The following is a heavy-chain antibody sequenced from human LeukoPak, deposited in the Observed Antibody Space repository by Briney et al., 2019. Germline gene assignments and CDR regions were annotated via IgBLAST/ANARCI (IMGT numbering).Heavy chain of an antibody. CDR1: GFTFSSYA. CDR2: ISGSGGST. Sequence: GGSLRLSCAASGFTFSSYAMSWVRQAPGKGLEWVSAISGSGGSTYYADSVKGRFTISRDNSKNTLYLRMNSLRAEDTAVYYCAKLYCSGGSCYLFYFDYWGQGTLVTVSS. J-gene: IGHJ4*02. V-gene: IGHV3-23*01. CDR3: AKLYCSGGSCYLFYFDY. D-gene: IGHD2-15*01.